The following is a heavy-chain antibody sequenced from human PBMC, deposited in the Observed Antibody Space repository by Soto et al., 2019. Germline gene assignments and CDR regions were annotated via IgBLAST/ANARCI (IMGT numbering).Heavy chain of an antibody. J-gene: IGHJ5*02. CDR1: GGSISSGDYY. Sequence: LSLTCTVSGGSISSGDYYWSWIRQPPGKGLEWIGYIYYSGSTYYNPSLKSRVTISVDTSKNQFSLKLSSVTAADTAVYYCARERGLAYCGGDCYRWFDPWGQGTLVTVSS. D-gene: IGHD2-21*02. CDR2: IYYSGST. CDR3: ARERGLAYCGGDCYRWFDP. V-gene: IGHV4-30-4*01.